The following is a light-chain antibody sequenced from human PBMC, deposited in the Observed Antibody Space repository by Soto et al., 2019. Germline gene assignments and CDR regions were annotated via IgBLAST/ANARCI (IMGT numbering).Light chain of an antibody. CDR3: ATWDDSLSRYV. Sequence: QSILTQSPSASGTPGQKVTIPCSGSISNIGSDSVSWFQQLPGSATRLLIYTDHQRASGVPDRFSGYKSGTSASLDISGLQSADEAVYYCATWDDSLSRYVFGTGNKVTVL. CDR2: TDH. J-gene: IGLJ1*01. CDR1: ISNIGSDS. V-gene: IGLV1-44*01.